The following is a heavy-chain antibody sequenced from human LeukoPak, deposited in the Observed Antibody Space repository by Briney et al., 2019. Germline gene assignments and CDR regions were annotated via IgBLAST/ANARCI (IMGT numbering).Heavy chain of an antibody. J-gene: IGHJ6*02. D-gene: IGHD3-3*01. CDR1: GGSISSYY. CDR3: ARRGDFWSGYPPYYYYGMDV. Sequence: PSETLSLTCTVSGGSISSYYWSWIRQPAGKGLEWIGRIYTSGSTNYNPSLKSRVTMSVDTSKNQFSLKLSSVTAAYTAVYYCARRGDFWSGYPPYYYYGMDVWGQGTTVTVSS. CDR2: IYTSGST. V-gene: IGHV4-4*07.